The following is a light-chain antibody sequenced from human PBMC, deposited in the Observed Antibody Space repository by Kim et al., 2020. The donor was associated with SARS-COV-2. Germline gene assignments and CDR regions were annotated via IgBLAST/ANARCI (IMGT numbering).Light chain of an antibody. Sequence: ALGQTVEITCQGESLRRYYATWYQQKPGQAPVLVAYDKSNRPSGIPDRFSGSSSGDTASLIITGAQAEDEADYYCSSPDGSLKHQVFGGGTKVTVL. J-gene: IGLJ3*02. CDR1: SLRRYY. CDR3: SSPDGSLKHQV. CDR2: DKS. V-gene: IGLV3-19*01.